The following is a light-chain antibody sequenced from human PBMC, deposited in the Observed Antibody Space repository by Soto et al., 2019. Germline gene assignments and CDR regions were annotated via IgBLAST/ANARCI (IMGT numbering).Light chain of an antibody. Sequence: ESMLTQSPGTLSLSPGERATLSSRASQSVSTRYLAWYQQKPGQAPRLLIYGASIRATGIPDRFSGSGSGTDFTLTISRLEPEDFAVYYCHQFESSPPAFTFGQGTKLEI. J-gene: IGKJ2*01. V-gene: IGKV3-20*01. CDR1: QSVSTRY. CDR2: GAS. CDR3: HQFESSPPAFT.